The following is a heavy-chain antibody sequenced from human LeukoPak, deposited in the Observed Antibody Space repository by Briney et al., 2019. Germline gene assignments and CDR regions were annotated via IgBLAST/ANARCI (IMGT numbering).Heavy chain of an antibody. D-gene: IGHD3-9*01. CDR1: GYTFTSYA. J-gene: IGHJ3*02. Sequence: ASVKVSCKASGYTFTSYAMHWVRQAPGQRLEWMGWINAGNGNTKYSQKFQGRVTITRDTSASTAYMELSSLRSEDTAVHYCASGYDRGLAFDIWGQGTMVTVSS. V-gene: IGHV1-3*01. CDR3: ASGYDRGLAFDI. CDR2: INAGNGNT.